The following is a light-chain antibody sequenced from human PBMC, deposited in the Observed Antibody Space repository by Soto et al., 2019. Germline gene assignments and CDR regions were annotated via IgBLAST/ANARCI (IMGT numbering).Light chain of an antibody. CDR1: SSDTGAYNY. J-gene: IGLJ1*01. Sequence: QSALTQPASVSGSPGQSITISCTGSSSDTGAYNYVSWFQQYPGKAPKLIISEVSNRPSGVSNRFSGSKSGTAASLTISGLQTEDEADYFCFSFTTDWTHVFGTGTKVTVL. CDR3: FSFTTDWTHV. V-gene: IGLV2-14*01. CDR2: EVS.